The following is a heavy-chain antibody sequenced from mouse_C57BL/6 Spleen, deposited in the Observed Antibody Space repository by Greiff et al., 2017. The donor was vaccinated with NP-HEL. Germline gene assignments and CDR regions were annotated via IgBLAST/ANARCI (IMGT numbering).Heavy chain of an antibody. CDR2: INPSNGGT. V-gene: IGHV1-53*01. J-gene: IGHJ4*01. D-gene: IGHD2-2*01. CDR1: GYTFTSYW. CDR3: ARCVGYLYYAMYY. Sequence: QVQLQQPGTELVKPGASAKLSCKASGYTFTSYWMHWVKQRPGQGLEWIGNINPSNGGTNYNEKFKSKATLTVDKSSSTAYMQLSSLTSEDSAVYYCARCVGYLYYAMYYWGQRTSVTVSS.